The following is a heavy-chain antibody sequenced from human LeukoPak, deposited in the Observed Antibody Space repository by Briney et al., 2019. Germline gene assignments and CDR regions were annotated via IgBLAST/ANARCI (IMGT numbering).Heavy chain of an antibody. J-gene: IGHJ4*02. CDR2: IGYDGSNK. V-gene: IGHV3-30*02. CDR1: GFTFSSYG. D-gene: IGHD3-22*01. CDR3: AKGAVTYYYDSSGYYPFDY. Sequence: GGSLRLSCAASGFTFSSYGMHWVRQAPGKGLEWVAFIGYDGSNKYYADSVKGRFTISRDNSKNTLYLQMNSLRAEDTAVYYCAKGAVTYYYDSSGYYPFDYWGQGTLVTVSS.